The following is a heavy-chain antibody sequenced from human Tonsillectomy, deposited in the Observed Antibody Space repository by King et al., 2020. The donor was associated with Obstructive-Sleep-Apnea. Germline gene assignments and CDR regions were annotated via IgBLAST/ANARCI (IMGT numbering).Heavy chain of an antibody. J-gene: IGHJ4*02. CDR3: ASSYCSSTSCYGQTTYEVDY. V-gene: IGHV1-69*01. Sequence: QLVQSGAEVKKPGSSVKVSCKASGGTFSSYAISWVRQAPGQGLEWMGGIIPIFGTANYAQKFQGRVTITADESTSTAYMELSSLRSEDTAVYYCASSYCSSTSCYGQTTYEVDYWGQGTLVTVSS. D-gene: IGHD2-2*01. CDR1: GGTFSSYA. CDR2: IIPIFGTA.